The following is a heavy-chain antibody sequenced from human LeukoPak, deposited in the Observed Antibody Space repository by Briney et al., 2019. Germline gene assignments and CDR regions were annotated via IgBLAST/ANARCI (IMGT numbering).Heavy chain of an antibody. J-gene: IGHJ4*02. V-gene: IGHV3-30*03. Sequence: GGSLRLSCAASGFTFNKYGMHWVRQAPGKGLEWVAIISYEESNKYYTESVKGRFTISRDNSKNMLYLQMNSLRVEDTALYYCARDNDHCTSTSCHWAFDDWGQGTLVTVSS. CDR3: ARDNDHCTSTSCHWAFDD. CDR2: ISYEESNK. CDR1: GFTFNKYG. D-gene: IGHD2-2*01.